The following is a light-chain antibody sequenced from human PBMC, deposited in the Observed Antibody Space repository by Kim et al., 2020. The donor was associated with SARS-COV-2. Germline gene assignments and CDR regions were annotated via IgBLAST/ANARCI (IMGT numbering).Light chain of an antibody. V-gene: IGKV3-15*01. CDR2: GAS. Sequence: PATLSVSPGERATLSCRASQSVSSNLAWYQQKPGQAPRLLIYGASTRATGIPARFSGSGSGTEFTLTISSLQSEDFTVYYCQHRRTFGGGTKLEI. CDR3: QHRRT. CDR1: QSVSSN. J-gene: IGKJ4*01.